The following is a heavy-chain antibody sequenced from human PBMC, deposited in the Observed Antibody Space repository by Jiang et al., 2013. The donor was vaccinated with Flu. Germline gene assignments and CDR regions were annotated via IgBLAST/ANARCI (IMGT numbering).Heavy chain of an antibody. J-gene: IGHJ4*02. CDR3: TTDSAWDDY. V-gene: IGHV3-15*01. CDR2: IKSKADGGAA. D-gene: IGHD1-26*01. CDR1: GFTFNNAW. Sequence: SGGGLVKPGGSLRLSCAASGFTFNNAWMSWVRQAPGKGLEWVGRIKSKADGGAADYAAPVKGRFTISRDDSKNTLYLQMNSLKTEDTALYYCTTDSAWDDYWGQGTLVTVSS.